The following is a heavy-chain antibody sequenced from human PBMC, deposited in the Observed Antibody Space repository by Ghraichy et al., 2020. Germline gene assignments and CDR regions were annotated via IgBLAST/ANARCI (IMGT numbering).Heavy chain of an antibody. D-gene: IGHD3-10*01. Sequence: GGSLRLSCAASGFTFSSYAMSWVRQAPGKGLEWVTAISGGGNSTYYADSVKGRFTISRDNSKNTLFLQMNSLRAEDTAVYYCAKGSVDYYGSGFFDYWGQGTLVTVSS. CDR1: GFTFSSYA. V-gene: IGHV3-23*01. CDR3: AKGSVDYYGSGFFDY. CDR2: ISGGGNST. J-gene: IGHJ4*02.